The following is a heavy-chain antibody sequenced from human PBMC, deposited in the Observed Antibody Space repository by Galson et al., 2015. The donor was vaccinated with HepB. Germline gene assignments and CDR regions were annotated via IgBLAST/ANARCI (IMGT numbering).Heavy chain of an antibody. D-gene: IGHD3-16*01. J-gene: IGHJ2*01. CDR2: IWYDGSKQ. Sequence: SLRLSCAASGFTFSSHGMHWVRQAPGKGLEWVALIWYDGSKQYYVDSVKGRFTISKDNSKNTLYLQMDSLRLDDTAVYYCARARGDGRSNWYLDLWGRGTLVSVSS. CDR3: ARARGDGRSNWYLDL. CDR1: GFTFSSHG. V-gene: IGHV3-33*01.